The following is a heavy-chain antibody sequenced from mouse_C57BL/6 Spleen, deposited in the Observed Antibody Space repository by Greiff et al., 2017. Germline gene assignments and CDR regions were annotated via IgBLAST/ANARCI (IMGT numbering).Heavy chain of an antibody. Sequence: VHVKQSGGGLVQPGESLKLSCESYEYAFPSHDMSWVRKTPEKRLELVAAINRDGGSTYYPDTMERRFIISRDNTTKTLYLQMSSLRSEDTALYYCARLGNGYYAMDDWGQGTSVTVSS. CDR1: EYAFPSHD. CDR2: INRDGGST. CDR3: ARLGNGYYAMDD. V-gene: IGHV5-2*01. J-gene: IGHJ4*01.